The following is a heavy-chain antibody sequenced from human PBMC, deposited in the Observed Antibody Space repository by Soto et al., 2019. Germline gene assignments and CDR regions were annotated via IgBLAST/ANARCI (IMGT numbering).Heavy chain of an antibody. J-gene: IGHJ6*02. D-gene: IGHD6-6*01. V-gene: IGHV1-69*01. CDR1: YGTLSTYA. CDR2: IIPIFGAP. CDR3: ARDGSRSSTYYNYGMDV. Sequence: VKGSCTASYGTLSTYAFSLVLQAPGQGLEWMGGIIPIFGAPNYARKFQGRVTIIADESSTTTYMELRSLRSEDTAVYYCARDGSRSSTYYNYGMDVWGQGTTVPVS.